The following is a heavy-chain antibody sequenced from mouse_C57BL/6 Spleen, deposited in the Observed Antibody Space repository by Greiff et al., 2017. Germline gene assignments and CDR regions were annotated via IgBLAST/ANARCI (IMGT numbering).Heavy chain of an antibody. J-gene: IGHJ4*01. CDR3: ARRPVAYAMDY. D-gene: IGHD1-1*01. Sequence: QVQLQQPGAELVKPGASVKLSCKASGYTFTSYWMQWVKQRPGQGLEWIGEIDPSDSYTNYNQKFKGKATLTVDTSSSTAYMQLSSLTSEDSAVYYCARRPVAYAMDYWGQGTSVTVSS. CDR2: IDPSDSYT. CDR1: GYTFTSYW. V-gene: IGHV1-50*01.